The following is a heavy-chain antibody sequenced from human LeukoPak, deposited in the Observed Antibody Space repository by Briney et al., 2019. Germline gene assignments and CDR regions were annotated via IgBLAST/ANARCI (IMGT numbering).Heavy chain of an antibody. CDR1: GFTFSSSA. CDR3: AAYCGGDCYADY. D-gene: IGHD2-21*02. V-gene: IGHV3-33*08. CDR2: IWYDGSNK. J-gene: IGHJ4*02. Sequence: GGSLRLSCAASGFTFSSSAMSWVRQAPGKGLEWVAVIWYDGSNKYYADSVKGRFTISRDNSKNTLYLQMNSLRAEDTAVYYCAAYCGGDCYADYWGQGTLVTVSS.